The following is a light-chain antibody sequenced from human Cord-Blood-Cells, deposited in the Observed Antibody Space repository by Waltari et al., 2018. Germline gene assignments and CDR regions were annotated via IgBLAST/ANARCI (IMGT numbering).Light chain of an antibody. CDR1: SRDGGSYNL. CDR3: CSYAGSRV. Sequence: QSALTQPASVSGSPGQSITISCTGTSRDGGSYNLVSWYQQHPGKAPKLMIYEGSKRPSGVSNRFSGSKSGNTASLTISGLQAEDEADYYCCSYAGSRVFGGGTKLTVL. V-gene: IGLV2-23*01. CDR2: EGS. J-gene: IGLJ3*02.